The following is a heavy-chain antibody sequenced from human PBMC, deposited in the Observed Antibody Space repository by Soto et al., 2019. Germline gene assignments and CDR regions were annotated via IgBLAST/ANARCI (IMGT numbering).Heavy chain of an antibody. CDR3: ARGTNYYDSSVYYGY. V-gene: IGHV3-21*01. CDR1: GFTFSSYS. Sequence: GGSLRLSCAASGFTFSSYSMNWVRQAPGKGLQWVSSISSSSTYIYYADPVKGRFTISRDNAKNSLYLQMNSLRAEDTAVYYCARGTNYYDSSVYYGYWGQGTLVTVSS. D-gene: IGHD3-22*01. J-gene: IGHJ4*02. CDR2: ISSSSTYI.